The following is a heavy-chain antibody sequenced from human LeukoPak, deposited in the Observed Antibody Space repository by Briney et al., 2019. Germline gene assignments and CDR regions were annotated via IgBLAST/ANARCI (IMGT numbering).Heavy chain of an antibody. CDR2: IYHSGST. V-gene: IGHV4-30-2*01. CDR1: GGSISSGGYS. CDR3: ASNSDYGFDY. Sequence: PSETLSLTCAVSGGSISSGGYSWSWIRQPPGKGLEWIGYIYHSGSTYYNPSTKSRVTISVDRSKNQFSLKLSSVTAADTAVYYCASNSDYGFDYWGQGTLVTVSS. J-gene: IGHJ4*02. D-gene: IGHD5-12*01.